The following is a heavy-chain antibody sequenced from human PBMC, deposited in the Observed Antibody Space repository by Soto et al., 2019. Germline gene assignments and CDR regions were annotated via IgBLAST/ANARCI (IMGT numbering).Heavy chain of an antibody. V-gene: IGHV3-33*01. Sequence: QVQLVESGGGVVQPGRSLRLSCAASGFTFSSYGMHWVRQAPGKGLEWVAVIWYDVSNKYYADSVKGRFTISRDNSKNTRYLQMNSLRAEDTAVYYCARSVYDYVWGSYRADTLYGMDVWGQGTTVTVSS. D-gene: IGHD3-16*02. CDR3: ARSVYDYVWGSYRADTLYGMDV. J-gene: IGHJ6*02. CDR1: GFTFSSYG. CDR2: IWYDVSNK.